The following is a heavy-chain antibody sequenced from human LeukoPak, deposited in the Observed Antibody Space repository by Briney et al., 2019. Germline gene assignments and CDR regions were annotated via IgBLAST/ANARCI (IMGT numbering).Heavy chain of an antibody. CDR1: GFFFTSHA. CDR3: VKGGVRNTTYNWFDP. Sequence: PGGSLRLSCAASGFFFTSHAMNWVRQAPGKGLEWGASISISGDDTYYGDSVKGRFTIARDNANNSLYLHIQSLRVDDTGVYYYVKGGVRNTTYNWFDPWGQGNLVTVSS. CDR2: ISISGDDT. J-gene: IGHJ5*02. D-gene: IGHD1-14*01. V-gene: IGHV3-23*01.